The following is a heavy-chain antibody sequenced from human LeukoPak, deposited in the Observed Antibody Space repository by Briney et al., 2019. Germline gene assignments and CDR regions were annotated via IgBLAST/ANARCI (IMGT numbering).Heavy chain of an antibody. CDR2: INPNSGGT. D-gene: IGHD6-6*01. V-gene: IGHV1-2*02. CDR1: GYTFTGYY. CDR3: ARKSRIAARPETIDY. J-gene: IGHJ4*02. Sequence: ASVKVSCKASGYTFTGYYMHWVRQAPGQGLEWMGWINPNSGGTNYAQKFQGRVTMTRDTSISTAYMELSRLRSDDTAVYYCARKSRIAARPETIDYWGQGTLVTVSS.